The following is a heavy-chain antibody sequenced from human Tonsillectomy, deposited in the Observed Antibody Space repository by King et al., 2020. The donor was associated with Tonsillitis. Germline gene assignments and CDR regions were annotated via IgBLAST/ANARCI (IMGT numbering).Heavy chain of an antibody. V-gene: IGHV4-59*08. J-gene: IGHJ4*02. D-gene: IGHD6-13*01. CDR3: ARRASSSSWYYFDY. CDR1: GGSISSYY. Sequence: QLQESGPGLVKPSETLSLTCTVSGGSISSYYWSWIRQPPGKGLEWIGYIYYSGSTNYNPSLKSRVTISVDTSKIQFSLKLSSVTAADTAVYYCARRASSSSWYYFDYWGQGTLVTVSS. CDR2: IYYSGST.